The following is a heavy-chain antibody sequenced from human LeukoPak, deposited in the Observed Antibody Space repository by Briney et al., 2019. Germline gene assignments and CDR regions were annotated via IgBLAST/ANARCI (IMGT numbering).Heavy chain of an antibody. J-gene: IGHJ4*02. V-gene: IGHV4-31*11. D-gene: IGHD4/OR15-4a*01. Sequence: PSETLSLTCGVSGVSIRSAGYSYYWIRQHPGKGLEWIGHIYYSGSPSYNPSLKSRVTISIDTSKNLFSLNLTSVTAADTAVYFCARDGATGVFENWGQGTPVAVSS. CDR3: ARDGATGVFEN. CDR2: IYYSGSP. CDR1: GVSIRSAGYS.